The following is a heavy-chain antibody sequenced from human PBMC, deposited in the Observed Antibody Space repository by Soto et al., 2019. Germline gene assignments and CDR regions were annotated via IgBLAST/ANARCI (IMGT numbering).Heavy chain of an antibody. J-gene: IGHJ5*02. Sequence: PGESLKISCKGSGYRFTSYWIGWVRQMPGKGLEWMGIIYPGDSDTRYSPSFQGQVTISADKSISTAYLQWSSLKASDTAMYYCARQNRYCSSTSCFDGAGPFWFDPWGQGTLVTVSS. V-gene: IGHV5-51*01. CDR1: GYRFTSYW. CDR2: IYPGDSDT. CDR3: ARQNRYCSSTSCFDGAGPFWFDP. D-gene: IGHD2-2*01.